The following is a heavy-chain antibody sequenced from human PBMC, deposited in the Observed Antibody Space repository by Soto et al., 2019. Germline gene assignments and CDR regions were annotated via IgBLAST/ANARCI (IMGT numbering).Heavy chain of an antibody. Sequence: SVKVSCKASGGTCSSYAISWVRQAPGQGLEWMGGIIPIFGTANYAQKFQGRVTITADESTSTAYMELSSLRSEDTAVYYCARPAQLTYDSRGWHAFDICGQGTMVTVS. CDR2: IIPIFGTA. V-gene: IGHV1-69*13. CDR3: ARPAQLTYDSRGWHAFDI. CDR1: GGTCSSYA. J-gene: IGHJ3*02. D-gene: IGHD3-22*01.